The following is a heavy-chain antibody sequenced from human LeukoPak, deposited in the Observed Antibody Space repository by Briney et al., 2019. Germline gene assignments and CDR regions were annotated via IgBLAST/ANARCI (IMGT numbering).Heavy chain of an antibody. CDR1: GVPISPNY. CDR3: ARGGVAVAGSPAADYYYMDV. D-gene: IGHD6-19*01. CDR2: VYYSGST. J-gene: IGHJ6*03. V-gene: IGHV4-59*01. Sequence: PSETLSLTCTVSGVPISPNYWSWIRQPPGKGLEWIGYVYYSGSTNYNPSLKSRVTISVDASKKQFSLRLKSVTAADTAVYYCARGGVAVAGSPAADYYYMDVWGKGTTVTVSS.